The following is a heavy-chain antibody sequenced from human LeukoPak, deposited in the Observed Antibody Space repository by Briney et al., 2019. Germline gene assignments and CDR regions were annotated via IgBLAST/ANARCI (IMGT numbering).Heavy chain of an antibody. V-gene: IGHV1-8*01. CDR2: MNPNSGNT. CDR3: ARVERGSYYLVY. CDR1: GYTFTSYD. J-gene: IGHJ4*02. D-gene: IGHD1-26*01. Sequence: ASVKVSCKASGYTFTSYDINWVRQATGQGLEWMGWMNPNSGNTGYAQKFQGRVTMTRNTSISTAYMELSSLRSEDTAVYYCARVERGSYYLVYWGQGTLVTVS.